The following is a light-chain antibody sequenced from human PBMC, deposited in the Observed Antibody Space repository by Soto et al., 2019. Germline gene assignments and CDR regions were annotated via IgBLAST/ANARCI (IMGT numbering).Light chain of an antibody. CDR1: QTNNKNF. J-gene: IGKJ3*01. CDR2: WAS. V-gene: IGKV4-1*01. CDR3: QQYYTTPFT. Sequence: DIVMTQSPDSLAVSLGERATINCKSNQTNNKNFLAWYQQKPGQPPKLLIYWASTRESGVPDRFSGSGSGTDFTLTISSLQAEDVAVYYCQQYYTTPFTFGPGTKVDIK.